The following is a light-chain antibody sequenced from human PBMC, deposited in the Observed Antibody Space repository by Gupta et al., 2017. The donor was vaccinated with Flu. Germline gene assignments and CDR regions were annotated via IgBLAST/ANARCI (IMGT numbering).Light chain of an antibody. Sequence: SPSTQSASVGDRVTITCRASGSITTWLAWYQQKPGKARKLLISKASTLETGVPSRFSGSGSGTEFTLTISGLLPDDFATYYCQQYNNLRSFGQGTRVEIK. J-gene: IGKJ1*01. V-gene: IGKV1-5*03. CDR2: KAS. CDR3: QQYNNLRS. CDR1: GSITTW.